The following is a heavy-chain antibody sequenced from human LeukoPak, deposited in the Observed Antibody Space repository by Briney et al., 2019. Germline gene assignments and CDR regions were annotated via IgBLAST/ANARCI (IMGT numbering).Heavy chain of an antibody. D-gene: IGHD2-2*01. V-gene: IGHV3-23*01. CDR2: ISGSGGST. Sequence: GGSLRLSCAASRFTFSSYGMSWVRQAPGKGLGWVSAISGSGGSTYYADSVKGRFTISRDNSKNTLYLQMNSLRAEDTAVYYCAKDHERGFGQLTICPLDYWGQGTLVTVSS. J-gene: IGHJ4*02. CDR1: RFTFSSYG. CDR3: AKDHERGFGQLTICPLDY.